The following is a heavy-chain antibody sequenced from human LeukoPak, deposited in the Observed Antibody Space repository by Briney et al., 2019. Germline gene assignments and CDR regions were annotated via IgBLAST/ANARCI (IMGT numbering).Heavy chain of an antibody. CDR3: ARRSGGRFDY. CDR1: GYSISSGYY. D-gene: IGHD3-10*01. J-gene: IGHJ4*02. Sequence: SETLSLTCAVSGYSISSGYYWGWIRQPPGKGLEWTGSIYHSGSTYYNPSLKSRVTISVDTSKNQFSLKLSSVTAADTAVYYCARRSGGRFDYWGQGTLVTVSS. V-gene: IGHV4-38-2*01. CDR2: IYHSGST.